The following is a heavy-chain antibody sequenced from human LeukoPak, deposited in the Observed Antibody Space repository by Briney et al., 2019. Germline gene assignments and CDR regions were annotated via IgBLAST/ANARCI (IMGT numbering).Heavy chain of an antibody. D-gene: IGHD4-17*01. V-gene: IGHV3-30*04. CDR1: GFTFGDYA. CDR2: ISYDGSNK. Sequence: SGGFLRLSCTGSGFTFGDYAMSWVRQAPGKGLEWVAVISYDGSNKYYADSVKGRFTLSRDNSKNTLDLQMNSLRAEDTTVYYCTRGTTLTIGASGYWGQGTLVTVSS. CDR3: TRGTTLTIGASGY. J-gene: IGHJ4*02.